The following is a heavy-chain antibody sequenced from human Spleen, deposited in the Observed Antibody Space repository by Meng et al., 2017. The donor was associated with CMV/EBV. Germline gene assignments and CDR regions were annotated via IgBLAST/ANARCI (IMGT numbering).Heavy chain of an antibody. CDR1: GFTFSSYS. D-gene: IGHD2-8*01. CDR3: AKDVHTGVIDY. CDR2: ISSSSSYI. Sequence: GESLKISCAASGFTFSSYSMNWVRQAPGKGLEWVSSISSSSSYIYYADSVKGRFTISRDNAKNSLYLQMNSLRAEDTAVYYCAKDVHTGVIDYWGQGALVTVSS. J-gene: IGHJ4*02. V-gene: IGHV3-21*01.